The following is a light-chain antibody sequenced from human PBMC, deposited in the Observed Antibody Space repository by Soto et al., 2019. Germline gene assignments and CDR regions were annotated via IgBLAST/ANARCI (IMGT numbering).Light chain of an antibody. Sequence: QSALTQPASVSGSPGQSITISCTGTSSDVGRYNYVSWYQQYPGKAPKLMIYDVNNRPSEVSNRFSGSKSGNTASLTISGLQAEDEADYYCCSYTTSNTLVFGGGTKLTVL. CDR3: CSYTTSNTLV. V-gene: IGLV2-14*03. CDR1: SSDVGRYNY. J-gene: IGLJ2*01. CDR2: DVN.